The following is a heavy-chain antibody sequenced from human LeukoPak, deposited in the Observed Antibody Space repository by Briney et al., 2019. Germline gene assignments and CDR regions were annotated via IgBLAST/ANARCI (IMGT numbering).Heavy chain of an antibody. V-gene: IGHV3-48*03. J-gene: IGHJ4*02. CDR1: GFTFSSYE. CDR2: ISSSGSTI. Sequence: GGSLRLSCAASGFTFSSYEMNWVRQAPGEGLEWVSYISSSGSTIYYADSVKGRFTISRDNAKNSLYLQMNSLRAEDTAVYYCASPSLGIAVAGLDYWGQGTLVTVSS. CDR3: ASPSLGIAVAGLDY. D-gene: IGHD6-19*01.